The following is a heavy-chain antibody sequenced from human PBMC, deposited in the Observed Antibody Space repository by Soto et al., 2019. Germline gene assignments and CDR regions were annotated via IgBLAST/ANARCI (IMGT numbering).Heavy chain of an antibody. CDR3: ARSSSSLNRFDY. Sequence: EVQLLESGGGLVQPGGSLRLSCAASGFTFSTYAMTWVRQAPGKGLEWVSTISGSGASTYDAYSVKGRFTISRDNAKNTLYPQMNRLRAEDTAVYYCARSSSSLNRFDYLGQGTLVNVSS. J-gene: IGHJ4*02. CDR1: GFTFSTYA. V-gene: IGHV3-23*01. D-gene: IGHD2-2*01. CDR2: ISGSGAST.